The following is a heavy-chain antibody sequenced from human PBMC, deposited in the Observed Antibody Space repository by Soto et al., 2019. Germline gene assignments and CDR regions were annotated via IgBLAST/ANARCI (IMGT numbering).Heavy chain of an antibody. CDR1: GDAVSSDEYY. D-gene: IGHD3-22*01. Sequence: SETLSLTCTVSGDAVSSDEYYWSWIRQHSGKDPEWIGSIFYSGSTYYNPSLKSRVNILVDTSKKQFSLKLSSVTAADTAVYFCASGGDPYYYDSTDYYPDWGQGTLVTVSS. CDR3: ASGGDPYYYDSTDYYPD. CDR2: IFYSGST. J-gene: IGHJ4*02. V-gene: IGHV4-31*03.